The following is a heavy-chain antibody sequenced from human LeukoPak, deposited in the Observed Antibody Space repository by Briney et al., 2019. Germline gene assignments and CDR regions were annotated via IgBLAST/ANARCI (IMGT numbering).Heavy chain of an antibody. CDR1: GYTFTSYG. CDR2: ISAYNGNT. J-gene: IGHJ4*02. Sequence: ASVKVSCKASGYTFTSYGISLVRQAPGQGLEWMGWISAYNGNTNYAQKLQGRVTMTTDTSTSTAYMELRSLRSDDTAVYYCAREGGYCSSTSCYPDYWRQGTLVTVSS. D-gene: IGHD2-2*01. V-gene: IGHV1-18*01. CDR3: AREGGYCSSTSCYPDY.